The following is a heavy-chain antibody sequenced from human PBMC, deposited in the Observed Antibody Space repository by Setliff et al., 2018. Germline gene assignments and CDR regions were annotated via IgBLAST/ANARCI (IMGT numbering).Heavy chain of an antibody. Sequence: SETLSLTCSVSGDSMSFSYWSWIRQPPGKGLEWIGYIYYSGSTDSHPSLKSRVSISIDTSKNQFSLNVRSVTAADTAVYYCAKATGHIVVETDSFYFDKWGRGVLVTVSS. V-gene: IGHV4-59*01. CDR3: AKATGHIVVETDSFYFDK. CDR1: GDSMSFSY. CDR2: IYYSGST. J-gene: IGHJ4*02. D-gene: IGHD2-21*02.